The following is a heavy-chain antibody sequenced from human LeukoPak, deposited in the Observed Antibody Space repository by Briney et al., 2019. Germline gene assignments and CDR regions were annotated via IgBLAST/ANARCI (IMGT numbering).Heavy chain of an antibody. V-gene: IGHV2-70*04. Sequence: KESGPALVKPTQTLTLTCTFSGFSLSTSGMRVSWIRQPPGKALEWLARIDWNDDKFHSTSLKTGLTISKDTSKNQVVLTMTNMDPVDTATYFCARETSDYSSSWYGYYFDYWGQGTLVTVSS. CDR2: IDWNDDK. J-gene: IGHJ4*02. CDR1: GFSLSTSGMR. CDR3: ARETSDYSSSWYGYYFDY. D-gene: IGHD6-13*01.